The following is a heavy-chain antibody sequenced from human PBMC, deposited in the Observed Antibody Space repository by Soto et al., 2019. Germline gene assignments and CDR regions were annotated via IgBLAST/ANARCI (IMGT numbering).Heavy chain of an antibody. J-gene: IGHJ4*02. Sequence: SGPTLLNPTQTLTLTCTFSGFSLSTSGVGVGWIRQPPGKAREWLGIIYWNDDKKYSPSLRSRLGITKDTFRNQVVLTMTNADPLDTATYYCARRRGYNWNNPAFDDWGQGAL. D-gene: IGHD1-20*01. V-gene: IGHV2-5*01. CDR3: ARRRGYNWNNPAFDD. CDR2: IYWNDDK. CDR1: GFSLSTSGVG.